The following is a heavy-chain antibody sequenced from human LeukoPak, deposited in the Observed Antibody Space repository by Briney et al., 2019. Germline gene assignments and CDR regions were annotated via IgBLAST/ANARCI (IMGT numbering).Heavy chain of an antibody. CDR2: ISAYNGNT. D-gene: IGHD3-22*01. V-gene: IGHV1-18*01. Sequence: ASVKVSCKASGYTFTSYGISWVRQAPGQGLEWMGWISAYNGNTNYAQKLQGRVTMTTDTSTSTAYMELRSLRSDDTAVYYCARPYYDSSAPPYDYWGQGTLVTDSS. CDR1: GYTFTSYG. J-gene: IGHJ4*02. CDR3: ARPYYDSSAPPYDY.